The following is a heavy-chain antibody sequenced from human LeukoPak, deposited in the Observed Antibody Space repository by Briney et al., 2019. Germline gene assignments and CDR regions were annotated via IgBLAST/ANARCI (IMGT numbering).Heavy chain of an antibody. CDR1: GGSFSGYY. Sequence: SETLSLTCAVYGGSFSGYYWSWIRQPPGKGLEWIGEINHSGSTNYNPSLKSRVTISVDTSKNQFSPKLSSVTAADTAVYYCARGPAGYYPTNWFDPWGQGTLVTVSS. V-gene: IGHV4-34*01. D-gene: IGHD3-22*01. CDR3: ARGPAGYYPTNWFDP. J-gene: IGHJ5*02. CDR2: INHSGST.